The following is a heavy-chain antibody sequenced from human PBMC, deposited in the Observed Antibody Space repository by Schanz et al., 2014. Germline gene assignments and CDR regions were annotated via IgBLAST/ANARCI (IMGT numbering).Heavy chain of an antibody. J-gene: IGHJ4*02. Sequence: DVQLVESGGGLVQPGRSLRLSCEASGFTFSTSAMSWVRQAPGKGLEWVANIKQDGSEKYYVDSVKGRFTISRDNAKNSLYLQMNSLRREDTAVYYCAKYGGELGVSFEYWGQGTLVTVSS. D-gene: IGHD7-27*01. V-gene: IGHV3-7*01. CDR3: AKYGGELGVSFEY. CDR1: GFTFSTSA. CDR2: IKQDGSEK.